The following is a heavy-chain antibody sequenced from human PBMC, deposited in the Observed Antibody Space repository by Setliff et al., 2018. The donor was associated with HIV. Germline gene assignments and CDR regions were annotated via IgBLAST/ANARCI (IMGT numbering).Heavy chain of an antibody. CDR2: IFPSGTT. CDR3: ARDRSNYGSGSSAYNWFDP. D-gene: IGHD3-10*01. Sequence: SETLSLTCTVSGGSMSSGSYFWSWLRQPAGKGLEWIGRIFPSGTTDYNPSLKSRVTMSIDTSKDQFSLNLKSVTAADTAAYFCARDRSNYGSGSSAYNWFDPWG. CDR1: GGSMSSGSYF. V-gene: IGHV4-61*02. J-gene: IGHJ5*02.